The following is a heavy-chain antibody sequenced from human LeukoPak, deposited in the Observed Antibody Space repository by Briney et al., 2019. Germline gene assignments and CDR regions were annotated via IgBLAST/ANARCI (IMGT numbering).Heavy chain of an antibody. CDR2: ISYDGSNK. CDR1: GFTFSFYW. CDR3: AKPLPRVSRGCFDY. J-gene: IGHJ4*02. V-gene: IGHV3-30*18. Sequence: PGGSLRLSCAASGFTFSFYWMSWVRQAPGKGLEWVAVISYDGSNKYYADSVKGRFTISRDNSKNTLYLQMNSLRAEDTAVYYCAKPLPRVSRGCFDYWGQGTLVTVSS. D-gene: IGHD1-26*01.